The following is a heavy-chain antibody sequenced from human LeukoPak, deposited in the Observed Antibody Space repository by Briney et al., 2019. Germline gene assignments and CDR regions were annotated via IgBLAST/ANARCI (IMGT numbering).Heavy chain of an antibody. CDR3: ARRYCTRTSCYAYFDY. D-gene: IGHD2-2*01. V-gene: IGHV4-30-2*01. J-gene: IGHJ4*02. CDR2: IDRGGGT. CDR1: GGSIRGDDYS. Sequence: PSQTLSLTCAVSGGSIRGDDYSWRWFRQPPGKGLEWVGFIDRGGGTHYSPSLESRVTISVDRSQSQFSLKLSSVTAADTAVYYCARRYCTRTSCYAYFDYWGQGILVTVSS.